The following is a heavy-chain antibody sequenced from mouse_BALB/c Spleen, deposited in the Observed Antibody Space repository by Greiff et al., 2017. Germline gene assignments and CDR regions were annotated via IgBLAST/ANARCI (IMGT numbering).Heavy chain of an antibody. CDR1: GFTFSSFG. V-gene: IGHV5-17*02. D-gene: IGHD2-1*01. Sequence: EVQGVESGGGLVQPGGSRKLSCAASGFTFSSFGMHWARQAPEKELEWVAYISGGSSTIYYADTVKGRFTITRDNPKNTLFLQITSLRSEDTAMYYCARFEGNYGWFAGWGQGTLVTVAA. CDR2: ISGGSSTI. J-gene: IGHJ3*01. CDR3: ARFEGNYGWFAG.